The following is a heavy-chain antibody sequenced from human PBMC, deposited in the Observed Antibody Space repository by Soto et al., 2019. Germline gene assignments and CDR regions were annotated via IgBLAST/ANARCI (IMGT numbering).Heavy chain of an antibody. V-gene: IGHV3-33*01. CDR1: GFTFSSYG. CDR3: AREREDIVVVPAARVYYFDY. D-gene: IGHD2-2*01. Sequence: GGSLRLSCAASGFTFSSYGMHWVRQAPGKGLEWVAVIWYDGSNKYYADSVKGRFTISRDNSKNTLYLQMNSLRAEDTAVYYCAREREDIVVVPAARVYYFDYWGQGTLVTVSS. CDR2: IWYDGSNK. J-gene: IGHJ4*02.